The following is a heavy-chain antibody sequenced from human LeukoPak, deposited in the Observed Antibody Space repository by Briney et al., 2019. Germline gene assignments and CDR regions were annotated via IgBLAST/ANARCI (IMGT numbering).Heavy chain of an antibody. Sequence: GGSLRLSCAASGFTFDDYGMSWVRQAPGKGLEWVSGINWNGGSTGYADSVKGRFTISRDNAKNSLYLQMNSLRAEDTALYYCARTGINYYDSSGPLNYFDYWGQGTLVTVSS. CDR2: INWNGGST. V-gene: IGHV3-20*04. D-gene: IGHD3-22*01. J-gene: IGHJ4*02. CDR1: GFTFDDYG. CDR3: ARTGINYYDSSGPLNYFDY.